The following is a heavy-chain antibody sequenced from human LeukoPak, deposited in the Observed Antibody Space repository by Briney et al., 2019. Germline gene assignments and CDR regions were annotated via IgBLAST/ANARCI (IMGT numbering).Heavy chain of an antibody. J-gene: IGHJ4*02. V-gene: IGHV3-53*01. CDR2: IYSGGST. CDR1: GFTVISNY. CDR3: ARTYYYDSSGYYLYYFDF. Sequence: GGSLRLSCAASGFTVISNYMSWVRQAPGKGLEWVSVIYSGGSTYYADSVKGRFTISRDNSKNTLYLQMNSLRAEDTAVYYCARTYYYDSSGYYLYYFDFWGQGTLVSVSS. D-gene: IGHD3-22*01.